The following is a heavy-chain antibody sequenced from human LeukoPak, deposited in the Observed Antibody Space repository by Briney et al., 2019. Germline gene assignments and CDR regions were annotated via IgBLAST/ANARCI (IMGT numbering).Heavy chain of an antibody. CDR1: GASISSGAYY. Sequence: SQTLSLTCTVPGASISSGAYYWSWIRQPPGKGLEWIGYIYYSGTTYYNPSLKSRVVISVDTSKNQFSLKLSSVTAADTAVYYCARVYCSGGACYSLDYWGQGTLVTVSS. J-gene: IGHJ4*02. D-gene: IGHD2-15*01. V-gene: IGHV4-30-4*08. CDR2: IYYSGTT. CDR3: ARVYCSGGACYSLDY.